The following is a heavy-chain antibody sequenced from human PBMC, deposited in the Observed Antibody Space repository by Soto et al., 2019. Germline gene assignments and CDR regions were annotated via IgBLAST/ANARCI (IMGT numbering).Heavy chain of an antibody. D-gene: IGHD3-16*01. CDR2: IYYSGST. V-gene: IGHV4-59*01. CDR1: GGSISSYY. J-gene: IGHJ6*03. CDR3: ARGPTYGYYYYYYMDV. Sequence: ETLSLTCTVSGGSISSYYWSWIRQPPGKGLEWIGYIYYSGSTNYNPSLKSRVTISVDTSKNQFSLKLSSVTAADTAVYYCARGPTYGYYYYYYMDVWGKGTSVTVSS.